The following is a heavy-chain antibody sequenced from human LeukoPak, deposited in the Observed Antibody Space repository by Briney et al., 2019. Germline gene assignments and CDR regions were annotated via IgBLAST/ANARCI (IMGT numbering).Heavy chain of an antibody. V-gene: IGHV1-46*01. J-gene: IGHJ3*02. CDR2: INPSSGTT. CDR1: GYTFTRYY. Sequence: ASVKVSCKASGYTFTRYYLDWERRAPGQGLEWMGIINPSSGTTTYAQKFQGRVTMTRDTSTSTVYMELSSLRSEDTAVYYCAREDTVVIPGRGAFDIWGQGTMVTVSS. D-gene: IGHD2-21*01. CDR3: AREDTVVIPGRGAFDI.